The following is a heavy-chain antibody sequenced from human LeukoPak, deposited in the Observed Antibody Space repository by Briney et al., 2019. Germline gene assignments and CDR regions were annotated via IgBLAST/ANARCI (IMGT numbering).Heavy chain of an antibody. CDR2: ISAYNGNT. D-gene: IGHD3-10*01. Sequence: ASVRVSCKASGYTFTSYGISWVRQAPGQGLEWMGWISAYNGNTNYAQKLQGRVTMTTDTSTSTAYMELRSLRSDDTAVYYCVSGSGSYRYYYYGMDVWGQGTTVTVSS. CDR1: GYTFTSYG. CDR3: VSGSGSYRYYYYGMDV. J-gene: IGHJ6*02. V-gene: IGHV1-18*01.